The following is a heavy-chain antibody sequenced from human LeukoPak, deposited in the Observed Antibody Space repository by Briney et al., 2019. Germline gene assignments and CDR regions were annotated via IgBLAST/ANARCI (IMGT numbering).Heavy chain of an antibody. V-gene: IGHV1-2*02. D-gene: IGHD5-24*01. Sequence: GASVKVSCKASGYTFTDYYMHWVRQAPGQGLEWMGWLNPNSGDTNYAQKFQGRVSMTRDTSISTAYMDLSDLRSGDTAVYYCARGRNIEMTTMSGGSDYWGQGTLVTVSS. CDR2: LNPNSGDT. J-gene: IGHJ4*02. CDR3: ARGRNIEMTTMSGGSDY. CDR1: GYTFTDYY.